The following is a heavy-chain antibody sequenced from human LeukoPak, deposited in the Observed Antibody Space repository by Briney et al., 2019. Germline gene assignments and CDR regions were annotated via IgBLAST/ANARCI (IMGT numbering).Heavy chain of an antibody. CDR2: ISSSGAYI. Sequence: GGSLRLSCAASGFTFRSYSLNWVRQAPGKGLEWVSSISSSGAYIYYADSVKGRFTISRDNGKDSLYLQMNSLRAEDTAVYYCARDLRGQPYDYWGQGTLVTVSS. CDR1: GFTFRSYS. CDR3: ARDLRGQPYDY. V-gene: IGHV3-21*01. J-gene: IGHJ4*02. D-gene: IGHD3-16*01.